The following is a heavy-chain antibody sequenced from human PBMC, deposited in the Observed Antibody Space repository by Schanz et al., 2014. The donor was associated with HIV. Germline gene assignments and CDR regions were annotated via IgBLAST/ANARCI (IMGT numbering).Heavy chain of an antibody. CDR2: ISYDGTNK. CDR3: ARRQWVAPDY. CDR1: GFTFSNYG. D-gene: IGHD6-19*01. Sequence: QVQLVQSGGGVVQPGRSLRLSCAGSGFTFSNYGMHWVRQAPGKGLEWVAFISYDGTNKYYADSVKGRFTISRDNAKNSLYLQMDSLTAEDTAVYYCARRQWVAPDYWGQGTLVTVSS. J-gene: IGHJ4*02. V-gene: IGHV3-30*03.